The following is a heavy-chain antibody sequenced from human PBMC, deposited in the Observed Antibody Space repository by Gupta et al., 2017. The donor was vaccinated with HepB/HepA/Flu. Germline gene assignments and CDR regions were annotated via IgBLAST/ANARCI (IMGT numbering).Heavy chain of an antibody. CDR3: VRDRGAPDAFNI. Sequence: EVQLVESGGGLVQPGGSLGLSCAASGLSVSSNWMHWVRQAPGEGLVWVSHINNDGSNTIYADSVKGRFTISKDHAKNTLYLQMNSLRADDTAVYYCVRDRGAPDAFNIWGQGTLVTVSS. D-gene: IGHD3-10*01. CDR1: GLSVSSNW. J-gene: IGHJ3*02. CDR2: INNDGSNT. V-gene: IGHV3-74*01.